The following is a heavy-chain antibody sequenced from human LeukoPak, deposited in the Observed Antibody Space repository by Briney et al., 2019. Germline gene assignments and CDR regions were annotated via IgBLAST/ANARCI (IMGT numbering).Heavy chain of an antibody. CDR3: AKDVQQLPRGYFDY. Sequence: SQTLSLTCAVSGGSISSGGYSWSWIRQPPGKGLEWIGYIYHSGSTYYNPSLKSRVTISVDKLKNQFSLKMSSVTAADTAVYYCAKDVQQLPRGYFDYWGQGTLVTVSS. D-gene: IGHD6-13*01. J-gene: IGHJ4*02. CDR2: IYHSGST. V-gene: IGHV4-30-2*01. CDR1: GGSISSGGYS.